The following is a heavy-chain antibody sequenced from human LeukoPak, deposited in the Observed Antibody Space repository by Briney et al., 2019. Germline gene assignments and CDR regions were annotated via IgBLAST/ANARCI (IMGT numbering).Heavy chain of an antibody. Sequence: PSQTLSLTCTVSGGSISSGSYYWSWIRQPAGKGLEWIGRIYTSGSTNYNPSLKSRVTISVDTSKNQFSLKLSSVTAADTAVYYCARFTSLVDYWGRGTLVTVSS. CDR1: GGSISSGSYY. CDR2: IYTSGST. CDR3: ARFTSLVDY. V-gene: IGHV4-61*02. J-gene: IGHJ4*02. D-gene: IGHD2-2*01.